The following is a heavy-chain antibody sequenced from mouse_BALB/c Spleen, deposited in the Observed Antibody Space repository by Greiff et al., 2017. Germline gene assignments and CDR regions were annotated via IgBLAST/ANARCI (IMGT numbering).Heavy chain of an antibody. CDR1: GFTFTDYY. CDR3: ARDMTMITTDAMDY. J-gene: IGHJ4*01. CDR2: IRNKANGYTT. Sequence: EVMLVESGGGLVQPGGSLRLSCATSGFTFTDYYMSWVRQPPGKALEWLGFIRNKANGYTTEYSASVKGRFTISRDNSQSILYLQMNTLRAEDSATYYCARDMTMITTDAMDYWGQGTSVTVSS. V-gene: IGHV7-3*02. D-gene: IGHD2-4*01.